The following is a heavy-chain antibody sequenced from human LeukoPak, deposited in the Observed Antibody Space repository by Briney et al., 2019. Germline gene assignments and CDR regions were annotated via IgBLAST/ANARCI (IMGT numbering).Heavy chain of an antibody. CDR1: GYTFTGYY. D-gene: IGHD3-10*01. CDR3: ARGRGTTMVRGVITNYFDL. Sequence: ASVKVSCKASGYTFTGYYMHWVRQAPGQGLEWMGWIDPNSGGTNYAKKFLGSVTMTGDTSINTAFMELSRLRSDDTAIYYCARGRGTTMVRGVITNYFDLWGRGSLVTVSS. V-gene: IGHV1-2*02. J-gene: IGHJ2*01. CDR2: IDPNSGGT.